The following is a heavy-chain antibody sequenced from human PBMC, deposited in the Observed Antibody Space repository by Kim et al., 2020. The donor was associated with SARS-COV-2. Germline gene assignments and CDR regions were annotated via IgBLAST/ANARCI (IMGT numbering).Heavy chain of an antibody. Sequence: ASVKVSCKASGYTFTSYDINWVRQATGQGLEWMGWMNPNSGNTGYAQKFQGRVTMTRNTSISTAYMELSSLRSEDTAVYYCARKPHTWIRAGGYGMDVWGQGTTVTVSS. CDR1: GYTFTSYD. D-gene: IGHD5-12*01. V-gene: IGHV1-8*01. CDR3: ARKPHTWIRAGGYGMDV. J-gene: IGHJ6*02. CDR2: MNPNSGNT.